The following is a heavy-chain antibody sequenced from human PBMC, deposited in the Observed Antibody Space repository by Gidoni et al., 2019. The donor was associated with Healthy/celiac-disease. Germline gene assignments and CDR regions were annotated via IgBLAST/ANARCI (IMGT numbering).Heavy chain of an antibody. D-gene: IGHD2-2*01. CDR1: GFTFGDYA. J-gene: IGHJ4*02. CDR2: IRSKAYGGTT. V-gene: IGHV3-49*04. CDR3: ISTLDY. Sequence: EVQLVESGGGLVQPGRSLRLSCTASGFTFGDYAMSWVRQAPGKGLEWVGFIRSKAYGGTTEYAASVKGRFTISRDDSKSIAYLQMNSLKTEDTAVYYCISTLDYWGQGTLVTVSS.